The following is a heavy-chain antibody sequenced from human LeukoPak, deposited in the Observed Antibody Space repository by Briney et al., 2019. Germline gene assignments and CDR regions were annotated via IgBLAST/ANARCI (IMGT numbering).Heavy chain of an antibody. J-gene: IGHJ4*02. D-gene: IGHD5-18*01. CDR1: GFTFSSYA. Sequence: GGSLRLSCAASGFTFSSYAMSWVRQAPGKGLEWVSIISGSDYTTYYVDSVKGWFTISRDNSKNTLYLQMNSLRADDTAVYYCAKADSNGYGGVLRYFDYWGQGNLVTVSS. CDR2: ISGSDYTT. CDR3: AKADSNGYGGVLRYFDY. V-gene: IGHV3-23*01.